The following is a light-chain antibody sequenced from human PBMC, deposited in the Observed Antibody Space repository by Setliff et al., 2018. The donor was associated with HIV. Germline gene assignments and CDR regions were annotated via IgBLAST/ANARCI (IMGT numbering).Light chain of an antibody. CDR2: DVT. CDR3: ASYANSDVVI. J-gene: IGLJ1*01. V-gene: IGLV2-14*03. Sequence: QPALTQPASVSGSPGQSITVSCTGTSSDIGAFDFVSWYRQHPGKAPELMIYDVTNRPSGVSHRFSGSKSGNTASLTISGLQAEDEADYYCASYANSDVVIFGSGTKVTVL. CDR1: SSDIGAFDF.